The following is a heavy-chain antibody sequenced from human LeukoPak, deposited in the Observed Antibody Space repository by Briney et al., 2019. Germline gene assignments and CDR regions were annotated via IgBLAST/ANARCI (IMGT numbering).Heavy chain of an antibody. D-gene: IGHD5-12*01. Sequence: TSETLSLTCTVSGGSISSYYWSWIRQSAGKGLEWIGRIYATGSTNYNPSLEGRVTMSVDSSKNQFSMKLTSLTAADTAVYYCARGRGYSGYAWEGWGQGTLVTVSS. J-gene: IGHJ4*02. CDR1: GGSISSYY. V-gene: IGHV4-4*07. CDR2: IYATGST. CDR3: ARGRGYSGYAWEG.